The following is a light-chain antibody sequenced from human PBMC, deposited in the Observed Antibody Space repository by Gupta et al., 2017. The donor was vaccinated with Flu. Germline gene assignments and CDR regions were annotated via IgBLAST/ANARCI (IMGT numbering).Light chain of an antibody. J-gene: IGLJ1*01. CDR1: SSNIGRYT. V-gene: IGLV1-44*01. Sequence: QSVLAQPPSASGTPGQRVTISCSGSSSNIGRYTGNWYQQVPGKAPKLLIYGNHQGPSGVPVRFSGSKSGTSASLAISGLQSEDEADYYCAAWDDSLNGHYVFGTGTEVTVL. CDR3: AAWDDSLNGHYV. CDR2: GNH.